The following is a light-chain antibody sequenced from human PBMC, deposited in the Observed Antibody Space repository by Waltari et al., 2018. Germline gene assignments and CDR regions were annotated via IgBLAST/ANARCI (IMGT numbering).Light chain of an antibody. V-gene: IGLV2-14*01. CDR2: DVS. J-gene: IGLJ2*01. CDR3: SSYTSSSPVV. Sequence: QSALTQPASVSESPGQSITISCTGTRSDVGGYNYVSWYQPHPGKAPKLMIYDVSKRPSGVSNRFSGSKSGNTASLTISGLQAEDEADYYCSSYTSSSPVVFGGGTKLTVL. CDR1: RSDVGGYNY.